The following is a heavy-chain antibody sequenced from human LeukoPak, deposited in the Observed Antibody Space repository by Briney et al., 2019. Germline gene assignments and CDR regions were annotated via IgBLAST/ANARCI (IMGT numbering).Heavy chain of an antibody. CDR2: ISGSGGST. Sequence: GGSLRLSCAASGFTFSSYAMSWVRQAPGKGLEWVSAISGSGGSTYYADSVKGRFTISRDNSKNTLYLQMNSLRAEDTAVYYCAKDSLNRMAVAGISSYYYYGMDVWGQGTTVTVSS. CDR3: AKDSLNRMAVAGISSYYYYGMDV. D-gene: IGHD6-19*01. J-gene: IGHJ6*02. CDR1: GFTFSSYA. V-gene: IGHV3-23*01.